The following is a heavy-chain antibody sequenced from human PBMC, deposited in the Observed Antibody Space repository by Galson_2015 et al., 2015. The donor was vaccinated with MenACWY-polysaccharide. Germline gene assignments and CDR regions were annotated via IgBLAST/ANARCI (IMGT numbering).Heavy chain of an antibody. J-gene: IGHJ3*02. V-gene: IGHV4-39*01. CDR3: ARRSSGSPGNAFDI. CDR1: GGSISSSSDY. Sequence: SETLSLTCTVSGGSISSSSDYWGWIRQPPGKGLEWIGSIYYSGSTYYNPSLKSRVTISVDTSKNQFSLKLSSVTAADTAVYLCARRSSGSPGNAFDIWGQGTMVTVSS. CDR2: IYYSGST. D-gene: IGHD1-26*01.